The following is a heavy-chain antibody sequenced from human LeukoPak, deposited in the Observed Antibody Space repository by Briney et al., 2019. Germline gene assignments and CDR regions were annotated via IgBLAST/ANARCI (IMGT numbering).Heavy chain of an antibody. CDR1: GFTFSSYS. Sequence: GGSLRLSCADSGFTFSSYSMNWVRQAPGKGLEWVSSISSSSSYIYYADSVKGRFTISRDNAKNSLYLQMNSLRAEDTAVYYCARDYGNDYGLGGGQGTLVTVSS. D-gene: IGHD4-17*01. CDR3: ARDYGNDYGLG. V-gene: IGHV3-21*01. CDR2: ISSSSSYI. J-gene: IGHJ4*02.